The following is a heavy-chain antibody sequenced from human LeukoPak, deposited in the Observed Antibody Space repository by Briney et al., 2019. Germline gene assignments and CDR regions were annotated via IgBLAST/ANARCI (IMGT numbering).Heavy chain of an antibody. J-gene: IGHJ5*02. CDR1: GGSISSGDYY. V-gene: IGHV4-30-4*08. CDR2: IYYSGST. D-gene: IGHD3-3*01. CDR3: ASVPYDFWSGHLLNWFDP. Sequence: SQTLSLTCTVSGGSISSGDYYWSWIRQPPGKGLEWIGYIYYSGSTYYNPSLKSRVTISVDTSKNQFSLKLSSVTAADTAVYYCASVPYDFWSGHLLNWFDPWGQRTLVTVSS.